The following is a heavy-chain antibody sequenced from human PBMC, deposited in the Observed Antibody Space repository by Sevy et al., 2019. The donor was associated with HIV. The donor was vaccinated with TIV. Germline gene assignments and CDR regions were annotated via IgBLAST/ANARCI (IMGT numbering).Heavy chain of an antibody. CDR1: GFTFSSYA. D-gene: IGHD6-19*01. CDR2: ISYDGSNK. V-gene: IGHV3-30-3*01. Sequence: GGSLRLSCAASGFTFSSYAMHWVRQAPGKGLEWVAVISYDGSNKYYADSAKGRFTISRDNSKNTLYLQMNSLRAEDMAVYYCARDLWGRSSGWYFDYWGQGTLVTVSS. CDR3: ARDLWGRSSGWYFDY. J-gene: IGHJ4*02.